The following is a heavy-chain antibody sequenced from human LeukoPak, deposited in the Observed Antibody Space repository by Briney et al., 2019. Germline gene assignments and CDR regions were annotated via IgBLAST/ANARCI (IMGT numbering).Heavy chain of an antibody. D-gene: IGHD3-22*01. CDR3: AKLPIDYYDSSGYGGNWFDP. Sequence: AGGSLRLSCAASGFTFSDYYMSWIRQAPGKGLEWVSYISSSGSTIYYADSVKGRFTISRDNSKNTLYLQVNSLRAEDTAVYYCAKLPIDYYDSSGYGGNWFDPWGQGTLVTVSS. V-gene: IGHV3-11*04. J-gene: IGHJ5*02. CDR1: GFTFSDYY. CDR2: ISSSGSTI.